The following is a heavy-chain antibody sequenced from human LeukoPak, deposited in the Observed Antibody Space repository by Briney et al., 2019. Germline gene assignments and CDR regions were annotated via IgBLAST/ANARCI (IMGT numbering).Heavy chain of an antibody. J-gene: IGHJ4*02. Sequence: GASVKVSCKASGYTFTGYYMHWVRQAPGQGLEWMGWINPNSGGTNYAQKFQGRVTMTRDTSISTAYMELSRLRSDDTAVYYCARGAKYYYDSSGQHDYWGQGTLVTVSS. D-gene: IGHD3-22*01. CDR3: ARGAKYYYDSSGQHDY. V-gene: IGHV1-2*02. CDR1: GYTFTGYY. CDR2: INPNSGGT.